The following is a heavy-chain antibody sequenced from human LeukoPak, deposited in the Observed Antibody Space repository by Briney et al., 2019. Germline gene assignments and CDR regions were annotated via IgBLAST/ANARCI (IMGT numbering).Heavy chain of an antibody. CDR2: ISSSSSYI. V-gene: IGHV3-21*01. Sequence: GGSLRLSCAASGFTFSSYSMNWVRQAPGKGLEWVSSISSSSSYIYYADSVKGRFTIPRDNAKNSLYLQMNSLRAEDTAVYYCARNTHPYSSSWYVGFNFDYWGQGTLVTVSS. J-gene: IGHJ4*02. CDR3: ARNTHPYSSSWYVGFNFDY. D-gene: IGHD6-13*01. CDR1: GFTFSSYS.